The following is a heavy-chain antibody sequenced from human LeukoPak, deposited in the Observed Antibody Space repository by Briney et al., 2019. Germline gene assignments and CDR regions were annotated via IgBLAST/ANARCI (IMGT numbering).Heavy chain of an antibody. Sequence: SQTLSLTCAISGDSVSSNSAAWNWIRQSPSRGLEWLGRTYYRSRWYNDYPLSVKSRITIKPDTSKNQFSLKLSSVTAADTAVYYCARPRGNHYYHSNKPHPLSYFQHWGQGTLVTVSS. CDR2: TYYRSRWYN. D-gene: IGHD3-22*01. CDR3: ARPRGNHYYHSNKPHPLSYFQH. J-gene: IGHJ1*01. CDR1: GDSVSSNSAA. V-gene: IGHV6-1*01.